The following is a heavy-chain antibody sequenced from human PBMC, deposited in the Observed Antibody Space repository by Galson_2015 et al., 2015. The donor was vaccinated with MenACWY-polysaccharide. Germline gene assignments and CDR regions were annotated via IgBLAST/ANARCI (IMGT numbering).Heavy chain of an antibody. J-gene: IGHJ4*02. Sequence: YYADSVKGRFTISRDNSKNTLYLQLNSLRAEDTAVYYCARGGSTYYYGSGTYYKFDSWGQGTLVTVSS. CDR3: ARGGSTYYYGSGTYYKFDS. V-gene: IGHV3-30*03. D-gene: IGHD3-10*01.